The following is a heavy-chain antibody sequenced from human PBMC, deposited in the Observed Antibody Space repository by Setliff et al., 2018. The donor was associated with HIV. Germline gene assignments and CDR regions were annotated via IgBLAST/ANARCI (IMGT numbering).Heavy chain of an antibody. D-gene: IGHD4-4*01. CDR2: IVPMFGTT. CDR3: ARGRWLQSFDY. V-gene: IGHV1-69*13. CDR1: GGSFSSFA. J-gene: IGHJ4*02. Sequence: SVKVSCKVSGGSFSSFAVSWVRQAPGHGLEWMGGIVPMFGTTNYAQKLQGRVTLSADESTSTAYMQLSSLTSEDTAVYYCARGRWLQSFDYWGQGTLVTVSS.